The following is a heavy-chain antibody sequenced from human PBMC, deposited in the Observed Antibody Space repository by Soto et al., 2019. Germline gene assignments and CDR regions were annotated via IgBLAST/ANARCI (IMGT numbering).Heavy chain of an antibody. J-gene: IGHJ4*02. CDR2: VYHTGRT. CDR1: GGSFKSGSYP. CDR3: ARYFAYFDS. Sequence: SETLSITCTVSGGSFKSGSYPWSWIRQPPGKGLEWIGYVYHTGRTSYNPSLKSRVSISMDTSKNQFSLNLDSVTAADTAVYFCARYFAYFDSWGQGTLVTVSS. V-gene: IGHV4-61*01. D-gene: IGHD3-9*01.